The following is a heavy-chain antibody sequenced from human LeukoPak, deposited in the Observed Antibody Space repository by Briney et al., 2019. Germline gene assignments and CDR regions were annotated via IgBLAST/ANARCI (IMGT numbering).Heavy chain of an antibody. V-gene: IGHV4-59*08. D-gene: IGHD2/OR15-2a*01. J-gene: IGHJ4*02. CDR3: AGHHPRNTVDF. CDR2: VSDIGSI. Sequence: SETLSLTCTVSGGSISTYYWGWIRQPPGKGLEWIAYVSDIGSINYNPSLKSRVTISLDTSKNQLSLKLSSVTAADTAVYYCAGHHPRNTVDFWGQGTLVTVTS. CDR1: GGSISTYY.